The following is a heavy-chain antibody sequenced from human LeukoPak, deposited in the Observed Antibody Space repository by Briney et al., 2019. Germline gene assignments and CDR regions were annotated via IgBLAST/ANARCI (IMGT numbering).Heavy chain of an antibody. CDR2: FNPRGST. D-gene: IGHD3-3*01. Sequence: KPSGPLSLTCAVYGGSFSDYYWNGTRRPPGKGRQWVGEFNPRGSTNYNPSLKSRVTISVDTSKHQFSLKLSSVTAADTAVYYCARGFGTRTIFGVRAYYYMDVWGKGTTLTVSS. CDR1: GGSFSDYY. V-gene: IGHV4-34*01. CDR3: ARGFGTRTIFGVRAYYYMDV. J-gene: IGHJ6*03.